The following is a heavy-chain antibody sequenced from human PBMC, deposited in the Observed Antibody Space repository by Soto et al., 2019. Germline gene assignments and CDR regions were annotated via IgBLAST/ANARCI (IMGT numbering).Heavy chain of an antibody. V-gene: IGHV5-10-1*01. Sequence: GESLKISCKGSGYSFAGYWITWVRQKPGKGLEWMGRIDPSDSQTYYSPSFRGHVTISATKSITTAFLQWSSLRASDTAMYYCARQIYDSDNGTNFQYYFDSWGQGNPVTVSS. CDR1: GYSFAGYW. CDR2: IDPSDSQT. J-gene: IGHJ4*02. D-gene: IGHD2-8*01. CDR3: ARQIYDSDNGTNFQYYFDS.